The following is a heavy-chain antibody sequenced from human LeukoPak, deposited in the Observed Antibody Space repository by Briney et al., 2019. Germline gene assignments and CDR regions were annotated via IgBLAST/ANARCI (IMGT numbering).Heavy chain of an antibody. V-gene: IGHV4-39*01. Sequence: AETLSLTCTVSGGSISSSSYYWGWIRQPPGKGLEWIGSIYYSGSTYYNPSLKSRVTISVDTSKNQFSLKLSSMTAADTAVYYCARHAVTTNDVDPWGQGTLVTVSS. J-gene: IGHJ5*02. D-gene: IGHD4-17*01. CDR1: GGSISSSSYY. CDR3: ARHAVTTNDVDP. CDR2: IYYSGST.